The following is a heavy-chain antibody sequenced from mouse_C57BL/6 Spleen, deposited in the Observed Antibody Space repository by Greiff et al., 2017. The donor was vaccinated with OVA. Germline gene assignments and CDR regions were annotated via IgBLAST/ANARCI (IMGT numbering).Heavy chain of an antibody. V-gene: IGHV1-50*01. D-gene: IGHD1-1*01. CDR3: ASFLLRRYFDV. CDR2: IDPSDSYT. J-gene: IGHJ1*03. CDR1: GYTFTSYW. Sequence: QVQLQQSGAELVKPGASVKLSCKASGYTFTSYWMQWVKQRPGQGLEWIGEIDPSDSYTNYNQKFKGKATLTVDTSSSTAYMQLSSLTSEDSAVYYCASFLLRRYFDVWGTGTTVTVSS.